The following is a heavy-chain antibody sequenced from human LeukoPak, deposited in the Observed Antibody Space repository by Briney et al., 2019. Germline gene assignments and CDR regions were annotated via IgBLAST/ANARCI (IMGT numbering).Heavy chain of an antibody. V-gene: IGHV4-34*01. CDR2: INHSGST. CDR1: GGSFSGYY. J-gene: IGHJ5*02. D-gene: IGHD2-8*02. CDR3: ARKGWWYNWFDP. Sequence: SETPSLTCAVYGGSFSGYYWSWIRQPPGKGLEWIGEINHSGSTNYNPSLKSRVTISVDTSKNQFSLKLSSVTAADTAVYYCARKGWWYNWFDPWGQGTLVTVSS.